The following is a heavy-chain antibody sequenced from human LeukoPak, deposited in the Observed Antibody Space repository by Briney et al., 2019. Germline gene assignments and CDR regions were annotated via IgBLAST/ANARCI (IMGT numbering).Heavy chain of an antibody. V-gene: IGHV4-34*01. Sequence: SETLSLTCAVYGGSFSGYYWSWIRQPPGKGLEWIGEINHSGSTNYNPSLKSRVTISVDTSKNQLSLKLSSVTAADTAVYYCAKASWVSNADAVWWGQGTLVTVSS. CDR2: INHSGST. J-gene: IGHJ4*02. CDR1: GGSFSGYY. CDR3: AKASWVSNADAVW. D-gene: IGHD1-1*01.